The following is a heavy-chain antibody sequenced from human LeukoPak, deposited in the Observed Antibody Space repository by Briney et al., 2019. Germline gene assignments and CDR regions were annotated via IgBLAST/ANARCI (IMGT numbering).Heavy chain of an antibody. V-gene: IGHV3-33*01. CDR2: IWSDGRSL. CDR1: GFTFSSFD. J-gene: IGHJ4*02. D-gene: IGHD2-15*01. Sequence: QPGRSLRLSCAASGFTFSSFDMHWVRQAPGNGLEWVAAIWSDGRSLYYADSVKGRFTISRDNSKNTLYLQMNSLRAEDTAVYYCVRELPPVVSYYFDYRGQGTLVTVSS. CDR3: VRELPPVVSYYFDY.